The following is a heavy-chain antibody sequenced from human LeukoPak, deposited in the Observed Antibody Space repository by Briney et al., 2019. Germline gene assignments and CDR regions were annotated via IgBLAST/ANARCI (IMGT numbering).Heavy chain of an antibody. V-gene: IGHV1-18*04. CDR3: ARLSGSYYLMIDY. D-gene: IGHD1-26*01. CDR1: GYTFTGYY. Sequence: ASVKVSCKASGYTFTGYYMHWVRQAPGQGLEWMGGISAYNGNTNYAQKLQGSVTMATDTSTSTAYMELRSLRSDDTAVYYCARLSGSYYLMIDYWGQGTLVTVSS. J-gene: IGHJ4*02. CDR2: ISAYNGNT.